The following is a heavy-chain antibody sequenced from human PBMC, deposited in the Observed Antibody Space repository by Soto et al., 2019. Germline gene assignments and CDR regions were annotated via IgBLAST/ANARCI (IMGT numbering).Heavy chain of an antibody. CDR3: AYLPCSGGSCDWFSFSGMDV. J-gene: IGHJ6*02. Sequence: QITLKESGPPLVKPTQTLTLTCTFSGFSLSTSGVGVAWIRQPPGKALEWLALIYWDDDKRYRPSLESRLTITNDTSKNQVVRTMTNMDCVDTATYYCAYLPCSGGSCDWFSFSGMDVWGQGTTVTVSS. CDR1: GFSLSTSGVG. CDR2: IYWDDDK. V-gene: IGHV2-5*02. D-gene: IGHD2-15*01.